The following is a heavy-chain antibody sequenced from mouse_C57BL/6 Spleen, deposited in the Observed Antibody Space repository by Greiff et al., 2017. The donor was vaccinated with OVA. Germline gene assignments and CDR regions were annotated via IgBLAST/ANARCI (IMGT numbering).Heavy chain of an antibody. CDR2: INPNNGGT. CDR1: GYTFTDYY. Sequence: EVQLQQSGPELVKPGASVKISCKASGYTFTDYYMNWVKQSHGKSLEWIGDINPNNGGTSYNQKFKGKATLTVDKSSSTAYMELRSLTSEDSAVYYCARDYGSSYHYFDYWGQGTTITVSS. CDR3: ARDYGSSYHYFDY. J-gene: IGHJ2*01. V-gene: IGHV1-26*01. D-gene: IGHD1-1*01.